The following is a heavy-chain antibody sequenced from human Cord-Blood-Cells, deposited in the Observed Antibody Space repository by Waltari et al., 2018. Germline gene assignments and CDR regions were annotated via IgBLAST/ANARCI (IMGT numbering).Heavy chain of an antibody. V-gene: IGHV5-51*03. CDR1: GYSFTSYW. CDR2: IYPGDSDT. D-gene: IGHD6-13*01. Sequence: EVQLVQSGAEVKKPGESLKISCKGSGYSFTSYWIGWVRQRPGKGLEWMGIIYPGDSDTRYSPSFQGQVTISADKSISTAYLQWSSLKASDTAMYYCARLDPAAGDPGSYYFDYWGQGTLVTVSS. CDR3: ARLDPAAGDPGSYYFDY. J-gene: IGHJ4*02.